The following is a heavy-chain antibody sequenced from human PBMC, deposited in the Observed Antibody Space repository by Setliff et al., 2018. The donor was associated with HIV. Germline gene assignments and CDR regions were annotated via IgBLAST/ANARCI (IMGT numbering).Heavy chain of an antibody. J-gene: IGHJ4*02. CDR3: ARGKYFDGSPLPLDF. V-gene: IGHV4-34*01. D-gene: IGHD3-9*01. CDR2: VSHTGNT. CDR1: GASFRNYY. Sequence: PSQTLSLTCAVYGASFRNYYWNWIRHSPRKGLEWIGEVSHTGNTTYNPSLKSRFSMSVDSSKNQFSLTLTSITAADTALYFCARGKYFDGSPLPLDFWGQGSQVTV.